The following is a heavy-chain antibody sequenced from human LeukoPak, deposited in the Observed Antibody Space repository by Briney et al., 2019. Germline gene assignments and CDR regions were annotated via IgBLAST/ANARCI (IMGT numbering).Heavy chain of an antibody. Sequence: PGGSLRLSCAASGFTFSSYGMSWVRQAPGKGLEWVSAISGSGGSTYYADSVKGRFTISRDNSKNSLYLQMNSLRAEDTAVYYCAREVYGDYNAFDIWGQGTMVTVSS. D-gene: IGHD4-17*01. CDR3: AREVYGDYNAFDI. CDR2: ISGSGGST. V-gene: IGHV3-23*01. CDR1: GFTFSSYG. J-gene: IGHJ3*02.